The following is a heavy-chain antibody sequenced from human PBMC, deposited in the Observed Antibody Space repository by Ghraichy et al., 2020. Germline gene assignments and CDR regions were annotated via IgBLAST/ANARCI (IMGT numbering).Heavy chain of an antibody. D-gene: IGHD2-21*01. CDR3: ARDRVVMELRAPLYYYDGMDV. CDR1: GYTFTGYY. V-gene: IGHV1-2*04. J-gene: IGHJ6*02. CDR2: INPNSGGT. Sequence: ASVKVSCKASGYTFTGYYMHWVRQAPGQGLEWMGWINPNSGGTNYAQKFQGWVTMTRDTSISTAYMELSRLRSDDTAVYYCARDRVVMELRAPLYYYDGMDVGGQGTTDTVSS.